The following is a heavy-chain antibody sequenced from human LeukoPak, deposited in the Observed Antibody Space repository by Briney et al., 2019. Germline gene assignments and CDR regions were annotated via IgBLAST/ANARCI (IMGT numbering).Heavy chain of an antibody. Sequence: PSETLSLTCAVYGGSFSGYYWSWIRQPPGKGLEWIGYIYHSGSTYYNPSLKSRVTISVDRSKNQFSLKLSSVTAADTAVYYCASGNYDFWSGYHFDYWGQGTLVTVSS. D-gene: IGHD3-3*01. CDR2: IYHSGST. CDR3: ASGNYDFWSGYHFDY. CDR1: GGSFSGYY. J-gene: IGHJ4*02. V-gene: IGHV4-34*01.